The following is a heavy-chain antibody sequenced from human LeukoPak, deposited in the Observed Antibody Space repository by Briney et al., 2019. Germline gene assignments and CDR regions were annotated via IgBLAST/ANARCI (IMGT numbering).Heavy chain of an antibody. CDR3: ARGYGDFRVEGRYFHS. V-gene: IGHV4-31*03. CDR1: GGSISSGAYY. CDR2: IYYSGSI. J-gene: IGHJ4*02. D-gene: IGHD4-17*01. Sequence: SQTLSLTCTVSGGSISSGAYYWSWIRQHPGKGLEWIGYIYYSGSIYYNSSLKNRVILSVDTSKKHFFLKLKSVTAADTAVYYCARGYGDFRVEGRYFHSWGQGTLVTVSS.